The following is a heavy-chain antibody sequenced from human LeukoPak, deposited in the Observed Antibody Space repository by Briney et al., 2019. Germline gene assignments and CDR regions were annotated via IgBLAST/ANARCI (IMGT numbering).Heavy chain of an antibody. D-gene: IGHD3-16*01. CDR2: IYYSWST. V-gene: IGHV4-31*03. Sequence: SETLSLTCTVSGGSISSVGYYWSWIRQHPGKGLECIGYIYYSWSTYYNPSLKSRVTISVDTSKNQFSLKLSSVTAADTAVYYCASYDGAGGWLDPWGQGTLVTVSS. CDR3: ASYDGAGGWLDP. CDR1: GGSISSVGYY. J-gene: IGHJ5*02.